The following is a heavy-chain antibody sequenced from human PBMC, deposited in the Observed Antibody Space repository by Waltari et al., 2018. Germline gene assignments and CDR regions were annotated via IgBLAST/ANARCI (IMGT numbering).Heavy chain of an antibody. Sequence: QVQLVQSGAEVKKPGASVKVSCKASGYTFTGYYMPWVRQAPGQGLEWMGRINPNSGGTNYAQKVQGRVTITADESTSTAYMELSSLRSEDTAVYYCARPLRLGAFDIWGQGTMVTVSS. CDR3: ARPLRLGAFDI. V-gene: IGHV1-2*06. J-gene: IGHJ3*02. D-gene: IGHD5-12*01. CDR1: GYTFTGYY. CDR2: INPNSGGT.